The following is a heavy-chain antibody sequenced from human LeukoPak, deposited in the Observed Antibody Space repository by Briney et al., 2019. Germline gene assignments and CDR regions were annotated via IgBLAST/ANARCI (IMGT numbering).Heavy chain of an antibody. J-gene: IGHJ4*02. CDR1: GFTFSSYA. D-gene: IGHD5-24*01. Sequence: GGSLRLSCAASGFTFSSYAMHWVRQAPGKGLEWVAVISYDGSNKYYADSVKGRFTISRDNSKNTLYLQMNSLRAEDTAVYYCARGGWLPQDPFDYWGQGTLVTVSS. CDR3: ARGGWLPQDPFDY. CDR2: ISYDGSNK. V-gene: IGHV3-30-3*01.